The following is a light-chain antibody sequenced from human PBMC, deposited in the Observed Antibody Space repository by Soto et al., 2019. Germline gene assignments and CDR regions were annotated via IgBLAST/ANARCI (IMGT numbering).Light chain of an antibody. CDR3: RSYTSSSTLVV. J-gene: IGLJ2*01. Sequence: QSVLTQPASVSGSPGQSLTISCTGTSSDVGGYNYVSWYQQHPGKAPKLMIYDVSNRPSGVSNRFSGSKSDNTASLTISGLQAEDAADYYCRSYTSSSTLVVFGGGTKLTVL. CDR1: SSDVGGYNY. V-gene: IGLV2-14*01. CDR2: DVS.